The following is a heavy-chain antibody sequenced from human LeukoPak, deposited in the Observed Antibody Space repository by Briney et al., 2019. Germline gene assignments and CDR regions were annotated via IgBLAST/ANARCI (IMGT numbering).Heavy chain of an antibody. CDR2: ISMDGIQE. V-gene: IGHV3-30*04. CDR3: AREVYSYALDALDL. J-gene: IGHJ3*01. Sequence: GRSLRLSCAASGFIFNNYAMHWVRQPPGTGLEWVAVISMDGIQEYYADSVKGRFSISRDNSKNTLYLQMNSLRSEDTAVYYCAREVYSYALDALDLWGQGTMVTVSS. D-gene: IGHD5-18*01. CDR1: GFIFNNYA.